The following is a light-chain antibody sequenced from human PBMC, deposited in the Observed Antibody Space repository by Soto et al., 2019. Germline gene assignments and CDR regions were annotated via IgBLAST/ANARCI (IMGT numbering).Light chain of an antibody. CDR1: NSDVGGYNY. Sequence: QSVLTQPASVSGSPGQSSTISCTGTNSDVGGYNYVSWYQQHPGKAPELMIYEVSHRPSGVSNRFSGSQSDNTASLTISGLQAEDEADYYCSSYTSISTLYVFGTGTKLTVL. J-gene: IGLJ1*01. CDR3: SSYTSISTLYV. CDR2: EVS. V-gene: IGLV2-14*01.